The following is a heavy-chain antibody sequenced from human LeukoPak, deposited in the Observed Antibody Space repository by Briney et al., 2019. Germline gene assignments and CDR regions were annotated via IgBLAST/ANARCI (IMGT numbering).Heavy chain of an antibody. D-gene: IGHD2-2*02. CDR3: ARVGGYCSSTSCYTLLDY. CDR1: GGTFSSYA. CDR2: IIPIFGTA. V-gene: IGHV1-69*05. Sequence: ASVKVSCKASGGTFSSYAISWVRQAPGQGLEWMGGIIPIFGTANYAQKLQGRVTMTTDTSTSTAYMELRSLRSDDTAVYYCARVGGYCSSTSCYTLLDYWGQGTLVTVFS. J-gene: IGHJ4*02.